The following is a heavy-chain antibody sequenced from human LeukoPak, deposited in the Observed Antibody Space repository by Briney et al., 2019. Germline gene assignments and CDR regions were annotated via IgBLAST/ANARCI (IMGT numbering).Heavy chain of an antibody. CDR2: INPDSGGT. CDR3: ARCPKQVGFAYWHFDL. Sequence: ASVKVSCKASGYTFTGYYIHWVRQAPGEGLEWMGWINPDSGGTNYAQKFQGRVTMTRDTSISTGYMELSRLRSGDTAVYYCARCPKQVGFAYWHFDLWGRGTLVTVSS. J-gene: IGHJ2*01. V-gene: IGHV1-2*02. D-gene: IGHD1-26*01. CDR1: GYTFTGYY.